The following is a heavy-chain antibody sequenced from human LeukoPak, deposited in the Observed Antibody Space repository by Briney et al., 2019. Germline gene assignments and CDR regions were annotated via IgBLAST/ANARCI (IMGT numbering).Heavy chain of an antibody. D-gene: IGHD1-1*01. CDR1: GYIFTPYA. V-gene: IGHV7-4-1*02. CDR2: INPGTGNP. J-gene: IGHJ4*02. CDR3: ARFNWMDVDFDF. Sequence: ASLKDCCKDSGYIFTPYAMNSLRPAPGQGLAWMGWINPGTGNPTYAQGFAGRFVFSWDTSVSTAYLQISSLKPEDTAVYYCARFNWMDVDFDFWGQGTLVTVS.